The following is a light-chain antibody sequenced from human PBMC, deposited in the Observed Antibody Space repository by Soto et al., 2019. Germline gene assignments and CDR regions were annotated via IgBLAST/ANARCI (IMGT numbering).Light chain of an antibody. J-gene: IGKJ4*01. Sequence: EIVLTQSPGTLSLSPGERATLSCRASQSVSRSYFAWYQQKPGQAPRLLIYGASSRATGIPDRFSGSGSRTDVTLTISILEPEDFAVYYCQQYGSSPRVTFGGGTKVQIK. CDR1: QSVSRSY. V-gene: IGKV3-20*01. CDR3: QQYGSSPRVT. CDR2: GAS.